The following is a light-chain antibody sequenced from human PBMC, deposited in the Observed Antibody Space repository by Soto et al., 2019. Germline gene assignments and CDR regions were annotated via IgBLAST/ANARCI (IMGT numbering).Light chain of an antibody. CDR1: QSVNSNY. CDR2: GAS. Sequence: DIVLTQSPGTLSLSPGERATLSCRSSQSVNSNYLAWYQQKPGQAPRLLIFGASTRATGISDRFRGSGSRTDFILTINRLEPEDFAVYYCQQYGRTFGQGTKLEIK. CDR3: QQYGRT. J-gene: IGKJ2*01. V-gene: IGKV3-20*01.